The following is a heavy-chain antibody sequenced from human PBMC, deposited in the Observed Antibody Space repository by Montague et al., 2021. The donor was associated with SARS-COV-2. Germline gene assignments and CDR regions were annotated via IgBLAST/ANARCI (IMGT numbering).Heavy chain of an antibody. Sequence: SETLSLTCTASGGFIISNSYYWGFIRQPPGTGLVWIVSIYYSGNTYYIPSLKSRVTISVDTSTNQFSLKVRSVTAADTAVYDCARHRGSGSSWFDSWGQGALVTVSS. V-gene: IGHV4-39*01. CDR2: IYYSGNT. J-gene: IGHJ5*01. D-gene: IGHD6-13*01. CDR1: GGFIISNSYY. CDR3: ARHRGSGSSWFDS.